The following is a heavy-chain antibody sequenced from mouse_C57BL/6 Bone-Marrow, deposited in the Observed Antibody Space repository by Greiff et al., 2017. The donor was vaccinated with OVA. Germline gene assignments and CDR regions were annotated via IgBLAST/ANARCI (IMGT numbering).Heavy chain of an antibody. J-gene: IGHJ2*01. CDR1: GYTFTSYW. V-gene: IGHV1-64*01. CDR3: ARYYYGTFDY. D-gene: IGHD1-1*01. Sequence: QVQLKESGAELVKPGASVKLSCKASGYTFTSYWMHWVKQRPGQGLEWIGMIHPNSGSTNYNEKFKSKATLTVDKSSSTAYMQLSSLTSDDSAVYYCARYYYGTFDYWGQGTTLTVSS. CDR2: IHPNSGST.